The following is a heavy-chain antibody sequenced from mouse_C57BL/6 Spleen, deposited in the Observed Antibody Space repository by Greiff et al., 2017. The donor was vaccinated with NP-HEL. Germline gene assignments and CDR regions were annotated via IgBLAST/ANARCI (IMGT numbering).Heavy chain of an antibody. V-gene: IGHV1-4*01. CDR3: GSEGVTDY. Sequence: QVQLQQSGAELARPGASVKMSCKASGYTFTSYTMHWVKQRPGQGLEWIGYINPSSGYTKYNQKFKDKATLTVDKSSSTAYMQLSSLTSEDSAVYYCGSEGVTDYWGQGTTLTVSS. J-gene: IGHJ2*01. CDR1: GYTFTSYT. CDR2: INPSSGYT.